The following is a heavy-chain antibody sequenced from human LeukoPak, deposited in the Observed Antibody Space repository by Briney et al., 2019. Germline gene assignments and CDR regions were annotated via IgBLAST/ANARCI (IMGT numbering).Heavy chain of an antibody. V-gene: IGHV1-69*04. Sequence: SVKVSCKASGGTFSSYAISWVRQAPGQGLEWMGRIIPILGIANYAQKFQGRVTITADKSTSTAYMELSSLRSEDTAVYYCARATIHANLVLGWGQGTLVTVSS. CDR2: IIPILGIA. D-gene: IGHD5-24*01. CDR3: ARATIHANLVLG. CDR1: GGTFSSYA. J-gene: IGHJ4*02.